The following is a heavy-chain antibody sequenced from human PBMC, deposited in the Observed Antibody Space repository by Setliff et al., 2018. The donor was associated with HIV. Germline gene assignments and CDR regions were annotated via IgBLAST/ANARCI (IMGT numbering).Heavy chain of an antibody. D-gene: IGHD3-10*01. J-gene: IGHJ3*01. V-gene: IGHV4-59*11. CDR2: IYYSGST. Sequence: SETLSLTCTVSGGSISSHYRSWIRQPPGKGLEWIGYIYYSGSTNYNPSLKSRVTISVDTSKNQFSLTLISVTAANTAVYYGARAYYLWPFEFWGQGTMVTVSS. CDR3: ARAYYLWPFEF. CDR1: GGSISSHY.